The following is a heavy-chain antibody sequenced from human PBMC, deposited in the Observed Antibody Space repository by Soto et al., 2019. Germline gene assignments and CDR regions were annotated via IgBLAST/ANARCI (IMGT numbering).Heavy chain of an antibody. J-gene: IGHJ1*01. CDR1: GFSLSTSGVG. V-gene: IGHV2-5*02. CDR2: IYWDDDK. CDR3: AHGSSWSLGRYFQY. Sequence: QITLKESGPTLVKRTQTLTLTCTFSGFSLSTSGVGVGWSRQPPGKALEWLALIYWDDDKRYSPSLKSRLTITKDTSKNLVVLTMTNMDPVDTATYYCAHGSSWSLGRYFQYWGQGTLVTVSS. D-gene: IGHD6-13*01.